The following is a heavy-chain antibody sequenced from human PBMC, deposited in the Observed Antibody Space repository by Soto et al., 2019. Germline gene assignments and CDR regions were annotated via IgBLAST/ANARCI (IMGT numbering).Heavy chain of an antibody. CDR3: ARAHTTYVWGSYRCGPFDY. D-gene: IGHD3-16*02. CDR1: VGTFSSYA. J-gene: IGHJ4*02. V-gene: IGHV1-69*13. CDR2: IIPIFGTA. Sequence: SVKVSCKASVGTFSSYAISWVRQAPGQGLEWMGGIIPIFGTANYAQKFQGRVTITADESTSTAYMELSSLRSEDTAVYYCARAHTTYVWGSYRCGPFDYWGQGNLVTVSS.